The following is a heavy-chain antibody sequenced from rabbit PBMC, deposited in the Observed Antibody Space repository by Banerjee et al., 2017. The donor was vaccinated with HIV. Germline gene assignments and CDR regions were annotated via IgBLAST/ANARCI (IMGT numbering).Heavy chain of an antibody. CDR3: VRETGYGGYGDANL. J-gene: IGHJ4*01. D-gene: IGHD6-1*01. Sequence: QEQLVESGGGLVQPEGSLTLTCTASGFVFNSVYDMSWVRQAPGKGLEWIGYIVPIFGASYSTSWINRRSTITSHTAQNTLYLQLNSLTAADTATYFCVRETGYGGYGDANLWGPGTLVTVS. CDR1: GFVFNSVYD. CDR2: IVPIFGAS. V-gene: IGHV1S43*01.